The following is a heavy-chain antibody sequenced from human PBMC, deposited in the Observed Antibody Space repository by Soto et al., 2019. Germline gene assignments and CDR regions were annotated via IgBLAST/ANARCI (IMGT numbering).Heavy chain of an antibody. V-gene: IGHV2-5*02. CDR1: GLSIRTSGVG. D-gene: IGHD3-9*01. J-gene: IGHJ5*02. CDR3: AQSPSYFDHNWFDP. Sequence: SGPTLVNPTQTLTLTCTFSGLSIRTSGVGVGWIRQPPGKALEWLALIYWDDEKRYSPSLKNRLNITKDTSKNQVVLTVTNMDPLDTATYYCAQSPSYFDHNWFDPWGQGTLVTVAS. CDR2: IYWDDEK.